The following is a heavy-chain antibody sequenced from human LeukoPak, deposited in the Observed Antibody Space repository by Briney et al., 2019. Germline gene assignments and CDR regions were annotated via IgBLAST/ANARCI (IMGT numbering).Heavy chain of an antibody. CDR2: ISSSSSYI. D-gene: IGHD4-11*01. V-gene: IGHV3-21*01. J-gene: IGHJ4*02. Sequence: PGGSLRLSCVGSNFTFSDYAMNWVRQAPGKGLEWVSSISSSSSYIYHADSVKGRFTISRDNAKNSLYLQMNSLTAEDTAVYYCARGDYSNYEGYFDYWGQGTLVTVSS. CDR1: NFTFSDYA. CDR3: ARGDYSNYEGYFDY.